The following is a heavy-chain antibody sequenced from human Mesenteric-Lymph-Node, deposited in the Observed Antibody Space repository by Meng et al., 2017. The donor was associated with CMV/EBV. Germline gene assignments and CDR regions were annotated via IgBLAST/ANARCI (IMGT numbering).Heavy chain of an antibody. D-gene: IGHD3-3*01. V-gene: IGHV1-2*02. Sequence: ASVKVSCKASGYTFTGYYMHWVRQAPGQGLEWMGWINPDTGGTNYAQKFQGRVTMTRDTSISTAYTEVSSLRSDDTAIYYCARSYDLQGWYFDLWGRGTLVTVSS. CDR1: GYTFTGYY. CDR2: INPDTGGT. J-gene: IGHJ2*01. CDR3: ARSYDLQGWYFDL.